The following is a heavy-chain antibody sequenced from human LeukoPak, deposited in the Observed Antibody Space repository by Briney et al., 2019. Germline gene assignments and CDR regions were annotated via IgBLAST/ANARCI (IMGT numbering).Heavy chain of an antibody. V-gene: IGHV1-24*01. Sequence: ASVKVSCKVSGYTLTELSMHWVRQAPGKGLEWMGGFDPEDGETIYAQKFQGRVTMTEDTSTDTAYMELSSLRSEDTAVYYWATESLPYYDSSGYPNPFDYWGQGTLVTVSS. CDR1: GYTLTELS. J-gene: IGHJ4*02. D-gene: IGHD3-22*01. CDR2: FDPEDGET. CDR3: ATESLPYYDSSGYPNPFDY.